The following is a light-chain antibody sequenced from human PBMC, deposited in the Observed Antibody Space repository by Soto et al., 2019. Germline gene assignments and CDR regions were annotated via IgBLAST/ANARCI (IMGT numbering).Light chain of an antibody. CDR1: QSIGTL. Sequence: DIQMTQSPSTLSASLGAKVTITCRASQSIGTLLAWYQQTPGRAPNLLIYDASSLQSGVPSRFSGSGSGTKFTLTISSLQPDDFASYFCQQCKTYPITFGQGTRLEIK. V-gene: IGKV1-5*01. CDR2: DAS. CDR3: QQCKTYPIT. J-gene: IGKJ5*01.